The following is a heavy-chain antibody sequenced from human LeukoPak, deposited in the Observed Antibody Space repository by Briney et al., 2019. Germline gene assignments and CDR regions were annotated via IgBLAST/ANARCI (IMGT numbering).Heavy chain of an antibody. Sequence: SETLSLTCTVSGGSISSSDYYWGWIRQPPGRGLEWIGTIYYSGSTSYNPSLKSRVTISVDTSKNQFSLKLSSVTAADTAVYYCARGRSWQLPSRGNWFDPWGQGTLVTVSS. CDR3: ARGRSWQLPSRGNWFDP. D-gene: IGHD2-15*01. V-gene: IGHV4-39*01. CDR2: IYYSGST. J-gene: IGHJ5*02. CDR1: GGSISSSDYY.